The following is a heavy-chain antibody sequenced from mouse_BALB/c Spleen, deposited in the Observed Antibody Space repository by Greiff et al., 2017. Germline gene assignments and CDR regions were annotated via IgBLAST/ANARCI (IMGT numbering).Heavy chain of an antibody. CDR2: ISYSGST. V-gene: IGHV3-2*02. D-gene: IGHD3-1*01. CDR3: ARRKLGLRNYFDY. J-gene: IGHJ2*01. CDR1: GYSITSDYA. Sequence: VQLKESGPGLVKPSQSLSLTCTVTGYSITSDYAWNWIRQFPGNKLEWMGYISYSGSTSYNPSLKSRISITRDTSKNQFFLQLNSVTTEDTATYYCARRKLGLRNYFDYWGQGTTLTVSS.